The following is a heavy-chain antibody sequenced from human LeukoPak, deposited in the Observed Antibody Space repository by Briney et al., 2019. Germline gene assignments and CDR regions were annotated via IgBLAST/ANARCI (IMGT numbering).Heavy chain of an antibody. Sequence: SETLSLTCTVSDDSISDYYRGWIRQPPGKGLEWIGYFHNSGTSTYNPSLKSRVTISADTSKNQFSLKLNSLTTADTAVYYCTRGAGWLIDYWGQGILVTASS. V-gene: IGHV4-59*01. D-gene: IGHD3-16*01. J-gene: IGHJ4*02. CDR1: DDSISDYY. CDR3: TRGAGWLIDY. CDR2: FHNSGTS.